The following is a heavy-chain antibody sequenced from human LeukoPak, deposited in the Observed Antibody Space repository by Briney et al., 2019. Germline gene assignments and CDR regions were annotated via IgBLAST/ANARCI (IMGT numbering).Heavy chain of an antibody. CDR2: IYYSGST. CDR1: GGSISSSGDY. CDR3: ARHRRYCSSTSCYHYMDV. D-gene: IGHD2-2*01. Sequence: SETLSLTCTVSGGSISSSGDYWSWIRQPPGKGLEWIGYIYYSGSTYYNPSLKSRVTISVDTSKNQFSLKLSSVTAADTAVYYCARHRRYCSSTSCYHYMDVWGKGTTVTVSS. J-gene: IGHJ6*03. V-gene: IGHV4-39*01.